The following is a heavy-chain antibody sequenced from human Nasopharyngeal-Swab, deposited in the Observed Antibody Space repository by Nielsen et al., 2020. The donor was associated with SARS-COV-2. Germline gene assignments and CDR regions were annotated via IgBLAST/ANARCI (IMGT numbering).Heavy chain of an antibody. CDR2: INVANGDT. D-gene: IGHD4-23*01. J-gene: IGHJ4*02. CDR1: GYTFTAYA. Sequence: ASVKVSCKASGYTFTAYAMHWVRQAPGQGLEWLGWINVANGDTRYSQKFQGRVTINRDTSASTGYMELTCLRSEDTAVYYCARDPDGWKPFDHWGQGTLVTVSS. V-gene: IGHV1-3*01. CDR3: ARDPDGWKPFDH.